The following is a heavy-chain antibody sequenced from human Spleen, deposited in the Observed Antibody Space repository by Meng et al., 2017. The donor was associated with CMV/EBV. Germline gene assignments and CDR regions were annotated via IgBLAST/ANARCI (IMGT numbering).Heavy chain of an antibody. CDR3: ARDKGAASSPAYYYYGMDV. CDR1: GYTFTDYY. Sequence: ASVKVSCKASGYTFTDYYIHWVRQAPGQGLEWMGWVNPNSGGTNYAQKFQGRVTMTRDTSISTAYMELSRLRSDDTAVYYCARDKGAASSPAYYYYGMDVWGQGTTVTVSS. V-gene: IGHV1-2*02. D-gene: IGHD6-13*01. J-gene: IGHJ6*02. CDR2: VNPNSGGT.